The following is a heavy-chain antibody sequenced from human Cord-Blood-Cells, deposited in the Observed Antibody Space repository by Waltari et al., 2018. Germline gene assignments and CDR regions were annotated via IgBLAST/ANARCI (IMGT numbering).Heavy chain of an antibody. Sequence: AASGFTFSSSGMTWVRQAPGKGLEWVAVIWYDGSNKYYADSVKGRFTISRDNSKNTLYLQMNSLRAEDTAVYYCASGVAGIDAFDIWGQGTMVTVSS. CDR2: IWYDGSNK. J-gene: IGHJ3*02. V-gene: IGHV3-33*01. CDR1: GFTFSSSG. CDR3: ASGVAGIDAFDI. D-gene: IGHD1-26*01.